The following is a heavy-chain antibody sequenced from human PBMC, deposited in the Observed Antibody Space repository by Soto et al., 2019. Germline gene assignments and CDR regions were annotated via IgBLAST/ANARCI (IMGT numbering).Heavy chain of an antibody. CDR2: INPSGGST. CDR3: ARDLYCSGGSCYWVEFDY. D-gene: IGHD2-15*01. CDR1: GYTFTSYY. V-gene: IGHV1-46*03. Sequence: ASVKVSCKASGYTFTSYYMHWVRQAPGQGLEWMGIINPSGGSTSYAQKFQGGVTMTRDTSTSTVYMELSSLRSEDTAVYYCARDLYCSGGSCYWVEFDYWGQGTLVTVSS. J-gene: IGHJ4*02.